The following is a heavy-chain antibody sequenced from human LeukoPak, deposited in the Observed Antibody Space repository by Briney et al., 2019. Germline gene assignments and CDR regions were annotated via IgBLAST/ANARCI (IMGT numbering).Heavy chain of an antibody. CDR1: GGSFSGYY. J-gene: IGHJ6*01. D-gene: IGHD3-3*01. V-gene: IGHV4-34*01. Sequence: ASETLSLTCAVYGGSFSGYYWSWIRQPPGKGLEWIGEINHSGSTNYNPSLKSRVTISVDTSKNQFSLKLSSVTAADTAVYYCARSGPRYYDFWSGYPVSGMDVWGQGTTVTVSS. CDR2: INHSGST. CDR3: ARSGPRYYDFWSGYPVSGMDV.